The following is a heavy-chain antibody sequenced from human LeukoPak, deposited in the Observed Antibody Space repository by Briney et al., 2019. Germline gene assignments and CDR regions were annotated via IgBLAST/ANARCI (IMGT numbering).Heavy chain of an antibody. CDR1: GYTFTGYY. J-gene: IGHJ4*02. V-gene: IGHV1-2*02. CDR2: INPNSGGT. D-gene: IGHD5-12*01. CDR3: ARADMSGYEPFDY. Sequence: ASVKVSCKASGYTFTGYYMHWVRQAPGQGLEWMGWINPNSGGTNYAQKFQGRVTMTRDTSISTAYMELSRLRSDDMAVYYCARADMSGYEPFDYWGQGTLVTVSS.